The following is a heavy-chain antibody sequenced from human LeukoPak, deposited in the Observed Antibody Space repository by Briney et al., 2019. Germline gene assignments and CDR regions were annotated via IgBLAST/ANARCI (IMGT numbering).Heavy chain of an antibody. V-gene: IGHV3-30*18. CDR3: AKDGLWFGDLTYFDY. D-gene: IGHD3-10*01. CDR1: GFTFSSFD. J-gene: IGHJ4*02. CDR2: ISHDGSYE. Sequence: PGGSLRLSCAGSGFTFSSFDMHWVRQAPGKGLEWVAVISHDGSYEYYADSMKGRFTISRDTSKNTLYLQMNSLRAEDTAVYYCAKDGLWFGDLTYFDYWGQGVLVTVSS.